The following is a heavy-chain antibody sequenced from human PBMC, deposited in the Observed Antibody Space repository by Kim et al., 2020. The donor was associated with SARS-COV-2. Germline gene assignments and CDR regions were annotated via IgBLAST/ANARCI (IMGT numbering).Heavy chain of an antibody. CDR3: ARGPSIAAAGTRYFQH. V-gene: IGHV1-8*01. Sequence: KFQGRVTLTRNTSISTAYMELSSLRSEDTAVYYCARGPSIAAAGTRYFQHWGQGTLVTVSS. D-gene: IGHD6-13*01. J-gene: IGHJ1*01.